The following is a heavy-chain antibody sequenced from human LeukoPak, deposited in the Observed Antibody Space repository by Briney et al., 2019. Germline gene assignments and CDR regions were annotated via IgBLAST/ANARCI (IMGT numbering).Heavy chain of an antibody. CDR3: SRENGAFSPFGY. CDR2: ISLTGLT. CDR1: GGSISNTNW. Sequence: PPGTLSLTCGVSGGSISNTNWWSWVRQPPGQGLEWIGEISLTGLTHYNPSLESRVTVSLDKSKNQLSLNLTSVTAADTAVYYCSRENGAFSPFGYWGQGTLVTVSS. J-gene: IGHJ4*02. V-gene: IGHV4-4*03. D-gene: IGHD2-8*01.